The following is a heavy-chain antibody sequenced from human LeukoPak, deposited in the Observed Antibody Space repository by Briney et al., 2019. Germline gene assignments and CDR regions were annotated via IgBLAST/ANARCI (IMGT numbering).Heavy chain of an antibody. V-gene: IGHV3-64D*09. CDR2: ISSNGGST. Sequence: LRLSCSASGFSFSTSSMHWVRQAPRKRREYVSAISSNGGSTYYADSVKGRFTISRDNSKNTLHLQMSSLGAEDTAVYYCVGVRWFGGSNWFDPWGQGTLVTVSP. D-gene: IGHD3-10*01. CDR1: GFSFSTSS. CDR3: VGVRWFGGSNWFDP. J-gene: IGHJ5*02.